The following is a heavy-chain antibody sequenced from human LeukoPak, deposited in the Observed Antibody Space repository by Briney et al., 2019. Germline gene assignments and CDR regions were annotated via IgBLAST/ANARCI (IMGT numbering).Heavy chain of an antibody. V-gene: IGHV3-21*01. Sequence: PGGSLRLSCAASGFTFSSYSMNWVRQAPGKGLEWVSSISSSSSYIYYADSVKGRFTISRDNAKNSLYLQMNSLRAEDTAVYYCASFGGNDDPYYYYYYMDVWGKGTTVTVSS. CDR1: GFTFSSYS. CDR2: ISSSSSYI. CDR3: ASFGGNDDPYYYYYYMDV. D-gene: IGHD4-23*01. J-gene: IGHJ6*03.